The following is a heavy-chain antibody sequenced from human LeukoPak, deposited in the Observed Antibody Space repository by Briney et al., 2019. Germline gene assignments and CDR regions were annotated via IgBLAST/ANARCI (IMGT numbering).Heavy chain of an antibody. Sequence: GGSLRLSCAASGFTFSSYWMSWGRQAPGKGLEWVANIKEGGSEKYYVDSVKGRFTISRDNAKNSLYLQMNSLRAEDTAVYYCARGRFNYDSSGYSSFYHWGQGTLVTVSS. V-gene: IGHV3-7*01. J-gene: IGHJ4*02. CDR3: ARGRFNYDSSGYSSFYH. CDR1: GFTFSSYW. CDR2: IKEGGSEK. D-gene: IGHD3-22*01.